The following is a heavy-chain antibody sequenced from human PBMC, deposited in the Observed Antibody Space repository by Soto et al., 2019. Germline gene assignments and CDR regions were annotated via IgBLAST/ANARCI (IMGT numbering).Heavy chain of an antibody. D-gene: IGHD5-18*01. CDR2: IYYSGST. Sequence: SETLSLTCTVSGGSISSYYWSWIRQPPGKGLEWIGYIYYSGSTNYNPSLKSRVTISVDTSKNQFSLKLSSVTAADTAVYYCAREVRDTAMVLVDYWGQGTLVTVSS. CDR3: AREVRDTAMVLVDY. J-gene: IGHJ4*02. V-gene: IGHV4-59*01. CDR1: GGSISSYY.